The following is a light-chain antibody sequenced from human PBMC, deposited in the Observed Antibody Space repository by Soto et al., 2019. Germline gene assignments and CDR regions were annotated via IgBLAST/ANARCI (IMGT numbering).Light chain of an antibody. J-gene: IGLJ1*01. V-gene: IGLV2-14*01. CDR2: EVS. CDR3: NSQTTSGIRV. CDR1: STDVGDSNH. Sequence: QSVLTQPASVSGSPGQSITISCTGTSTDVGDSNHVSWYQHHPGKAPKLIIYEVSYRPSGVSNRFSGSKSAYTASLTISGLQAEDEADYYCNSQTTSGIRVFGTGTKFTVL.